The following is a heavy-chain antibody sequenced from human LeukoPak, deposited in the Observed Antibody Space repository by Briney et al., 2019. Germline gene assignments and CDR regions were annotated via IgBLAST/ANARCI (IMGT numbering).Heavy chain of an antibody. Sequence: SETLSLTCTVSGGSISSYYWSWIRQPPGKGLEWIGYIYYSGSTDYNPSLKSRVTISVDTSKNQFSLKLSSVTAADTAVYYCAREAAVGTGGFDYWGQGTLVTVSS. CDR2: IYYSGST. CDR1: GGSISSYY. CDR3: AREAAVGTGGFDY. D-gene: IGHD6-13*01. J-gene: IGHJ4*02. V-gene: IGHV4-59*12.